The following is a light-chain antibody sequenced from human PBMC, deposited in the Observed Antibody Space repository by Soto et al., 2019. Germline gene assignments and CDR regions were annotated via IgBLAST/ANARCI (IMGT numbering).Light chain of an antibody. CDR2: EGS. J-gene: IGLJ2*01. CDR1: SSDVGSYNL. V-gene: IGLV2-23*01. CDR3: CSFAGLNTLL. Sequence: QSALTQPASVSGSPGQSITISCTGTSSDVGSYNLVSWYQQHPGKAPKLMIYEGSKRPSGVSNRFSGSKSGNTASLTISVLQAEDEADYYCCSFAGLNTLLFGGGTKLTVL.